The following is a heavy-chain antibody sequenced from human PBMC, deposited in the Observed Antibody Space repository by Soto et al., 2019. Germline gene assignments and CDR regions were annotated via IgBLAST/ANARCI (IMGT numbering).Heavy chain of an antibody. CDR1: GFTFSSYG. J-gene: IGHJ4*02. D-gene: IGHD2-15*01. CDR3: AKGRVPRAYCSGGSCYLADY. CDR2: ISYDGSNK. Sequence: GGSLRLSCAASGFTFSSYGMHWVRQAPGKGLEWVAVISYDGSNKYYADSVKGRFTISRDNSKNTLYLQMNSLRAEDTAVYYCAKGRVPRAYCSGGSCYLADYWGQGTLVTVSS. V-gene: IGHV3-30*18.